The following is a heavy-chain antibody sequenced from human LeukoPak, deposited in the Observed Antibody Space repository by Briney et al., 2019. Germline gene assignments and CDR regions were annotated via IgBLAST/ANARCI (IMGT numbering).Heavy chain of an antibody. J-gene: IGHJ3*02. D-gene: IGHD1-26*01. Sequence: PGGSLRLSCAASGFTFSSYNMNWVRQAPGKGLEWVSSISGSSTYIYYADSVKGRFTISRDNGKNSLYLQMNSLRAEDTAVYYCARVGISADAFGIWGQGTMVTVSS. CDR2: ISGSSTYI. CDR3: ARVGISADAFGI. V-gene: IGHV3-21*01. CDR1: GFTFSSYN.